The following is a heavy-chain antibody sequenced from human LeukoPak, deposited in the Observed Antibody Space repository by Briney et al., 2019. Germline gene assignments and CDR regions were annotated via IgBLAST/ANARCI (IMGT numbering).Heavy chain of an antibody. D-gene: IGHD2-15*01. CDR3: GRDALVGYFSYYYMDV. V-gene: IGHV4-59*11. CDR2: IYYSGST. Sequence: SETLSLTCTVSGGSISSHYWSWIRQPPGKGLEWIGNIYYSGSTNYNPSLKSRVTISVDTSKNQFSLKLSSVTAADTAVYYCGRDALVGYFSYYYMDVWGKGTTVTVSS. J-gene: IGHJ6*03. CDR1: GGSISSHY.